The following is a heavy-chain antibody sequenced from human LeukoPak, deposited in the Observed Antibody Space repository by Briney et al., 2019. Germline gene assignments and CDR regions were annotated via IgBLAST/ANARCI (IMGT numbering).Heavy chain of an antibody. CDR3: ARGQYYGSGRFDY. CDR1: GGSISGYK. V-gene: IGHV4-59*01. J-gene: IGHJ4*02. Sequence: SETLSLTCSVSGGSISGYKWTWIRQPPGTGPAWTGYIYDTGSTNYNSSLRSRVTISVDTSRNQFSLKLHSVTAADTAVYYCARGQYYGSGRFDYWGQGTLVTASS. D-gene: IGHD3-10*01. CDR2: IYDTGST.